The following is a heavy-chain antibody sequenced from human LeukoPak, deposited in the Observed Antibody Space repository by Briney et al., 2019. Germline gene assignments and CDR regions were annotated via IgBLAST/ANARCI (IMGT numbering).Heavy chain of an antibody. V-gene: IGHV3-11*01. J-gene: IGHJ4*02. CDR1: GFTFSDYY. Sequence: GGSLRLSCAASGFTFSDYYMSWIRQAPGKGLEWVSYISSSGSTIYYADSVKGRLTISRDNAKNSLYLQMNSLRAEDTAVYYCARGYNWNYWYFDYWGQGTLVTVSS. D-gene: IGHD1-7*01. CDR3: ARGYNWNYWYFDY. CDR2: ISSSGSTI.